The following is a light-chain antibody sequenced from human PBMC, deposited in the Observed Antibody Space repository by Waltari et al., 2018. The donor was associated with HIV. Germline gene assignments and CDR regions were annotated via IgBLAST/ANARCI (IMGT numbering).Light chain of an antibody. J-gene: IGLJ3*02. V-gene: IGLV1-44*01. Sequence: QSVLTQPPSVSGTPGQTVTISCSGSTSNIATQPFTWYQQLPGTAPKLTIYRNYKRPSGVSDRFSCSKSGASASLVISGLRSEDEAHYYCVSYDSRLDERLFGGGTKLTVL. CDR1: TSNIATQP. CDR3: VSYDSRLDERL. CDR2: RNY.